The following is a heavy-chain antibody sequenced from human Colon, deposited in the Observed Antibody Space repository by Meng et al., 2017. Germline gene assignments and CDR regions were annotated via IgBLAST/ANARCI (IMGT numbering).Heavy chain of an antibody. CDR1: GFTFSDHY. Sequence: EVQLVESGGGLVQPGGSLRLSCAASGFTFSDHYMDWVRQAPEKGLEWVGRGRDKANGYTTDYAASVKGRFTISRDDSKNSLYLQMNSLTTDDTAVYYCTRLGRDSSGYYSFDSWGQGTLVTVSS. CDR3: TRLGRDSSGYYSFDS. D-gene: IGHD3-22*01. V-gene: IGHV3-72*01. CDR2: GRDKANGYTT. J-gene: IGHJ4*02.